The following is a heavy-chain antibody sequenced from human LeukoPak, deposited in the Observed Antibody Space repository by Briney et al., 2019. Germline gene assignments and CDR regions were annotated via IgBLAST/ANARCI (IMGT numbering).Heavy chain of an antibody. CDR3: ARTWNFMDV. CDR1: GFKISDYY. CDR2: VRGTGRVV. V-gene: IGHV3-11*04. J-gene: IGHJ6*03. Sequence: PGGSLRLSCAASGFKISDYYMTWLRQARGKGLEWISYVRGTGRVVFYADSVKGRATASKDNSKNLLFLAMDNLTAEDTAVYYCARTWNFMDVWGEGTTVIVSS. D-gene: IGHD3-3*01.